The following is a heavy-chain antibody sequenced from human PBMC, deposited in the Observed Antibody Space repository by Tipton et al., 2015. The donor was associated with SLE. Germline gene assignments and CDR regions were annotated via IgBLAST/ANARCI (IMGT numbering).Heavy chain of an antibody. J-gene: IGHJ4*01. Sequence: GLVKPSETLSLTCTVSGYSIGSGFYWGWIRQPPGKGLDWIATVFHSGTTYYSPSLRSRLPVSIDTSKNQFSLKLTSVTAADTAVYYCARDPLVRSPGAGGFFDLWGRGMFLTVSS. V-gene: IGHV4-38-2*02. CDR2: VFHSGTT. D-gene: IGHD3-16*01. CDR3: ARDPLVRSPGAGGFFDL. CDR1: GYSIGSGFY.